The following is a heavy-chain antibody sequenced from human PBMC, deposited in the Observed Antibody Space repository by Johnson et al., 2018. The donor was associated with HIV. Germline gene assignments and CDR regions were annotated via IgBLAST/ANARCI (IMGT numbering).Heavy chain of an antibody. CDR2: IRYDGSNK. CDR3: VSVAGLFAPFDI. J-gene: IGHJ3*02. V-gene: IGHV3-30*04. Sequence: QVQLVESGGGVVQPGRSLRLSCAASGFTFSSYAMHWVRQAPGKGLEWVAVIRYDGSNKYYADSVKGRFTISRDNSKNTLYLQMNSLRAEDTAVYYVVSVAGLFAPFDIWGQGTMVTVSS. CDR1: GFTFSSYA. D-gene: IGHD6-19*01.